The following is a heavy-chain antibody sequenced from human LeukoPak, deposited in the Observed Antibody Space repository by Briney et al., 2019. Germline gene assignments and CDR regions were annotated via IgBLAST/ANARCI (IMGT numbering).Heavy chain of an antibody. D-gene: IGHD3-16*02. CDR2: ISSSGSTI. CDR3: ASEAYDYVWGSYRCHFDY. V-gene: IGHV3-48*03. Sequence: GGSLRLSCAASGFTFSSYEMNWVRQAPGKGLEWVSYISSSGSTIYYADSVKGRFTISRDNAKNSLYLQMNSLRAEVTAVYYCASEAYDYVWGSYRCHFDYWGQGTLVTVSS. J-gene: IGHJ4*02. CDR1: GFTFSSYE.